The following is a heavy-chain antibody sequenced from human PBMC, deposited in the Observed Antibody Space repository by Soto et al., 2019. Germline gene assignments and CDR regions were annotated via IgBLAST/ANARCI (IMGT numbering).Heavy chain of an antibody. Sequence: GESLKISCDASGYMFPIYHISWVRQMPGKGLEWVGKIDPSDSRTMYRPSSRARITISVDKSINTAYLEWGRLKAPDTAMYYCVRHDSNGDFDFWGQGTQVTVSS. D-gene: IGHD2-8*01. CDR1: GYMFPIYH. CDR2: IDPSDSRT. J-gene: IGHJ4*02. CDR3: VRHDSNGDFDF. V-gene: IGHV5-10-1*01.